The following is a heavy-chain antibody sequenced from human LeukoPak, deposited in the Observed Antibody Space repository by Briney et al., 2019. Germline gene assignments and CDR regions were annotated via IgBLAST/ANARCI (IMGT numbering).Heavy chain of an antibody. Sequence: ASVKVSCKASGYTFTSYYMHWVRQAPGRGLEWMGIINPSGGSTSYAQKFQGRVTMTRDTSTSTVYMELSSLRSEDTAVYYCARSTYSSSDVAQIDYWGQGTLVTVSS. CDR1: GYTFTSYY. V-gene: IGHV1-46*01. CDR2: INPSGGST. J-gene: IGHJ4*02. CDR3: ARSTYSSSDVAQIDY. D-gene: IGHD2-15*01.